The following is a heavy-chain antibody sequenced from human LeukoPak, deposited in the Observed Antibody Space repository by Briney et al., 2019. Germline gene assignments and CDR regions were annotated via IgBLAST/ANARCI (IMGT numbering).Heavy chain of an antibody. V-gene: IGHV4-4*02. J-gene: IGHJ2*01. CDR3: ARDKEAAAGHWYFDL. CDR1: GGSISSSNW. CDR2: IYLRGNT. D-gene: IGHD6-13*01. Sequence: SETLSLTCAISGGSISSSNWWTWVRQPPGKGLEWVGEIYLRGNTNYNPSLKSRVTISVDTSKNQFSLKLSSVTAADTAVYYCARDKEAAAGHWYFDLWGRGTLVTVSS.